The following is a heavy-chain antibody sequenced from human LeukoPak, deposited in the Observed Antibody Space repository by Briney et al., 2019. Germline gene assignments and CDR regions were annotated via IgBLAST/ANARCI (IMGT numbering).Heavy chain of an antibody. CDR3: ARKGGGGGLFDY. D-gene: IGHD2-15*01. CDR2: ISGSGGST. Sequence: PGGSLRLSCAASGFTFSSYGMSWVRQAPGKGLEWVSAISGSGGSTYYADSVKGRFTISRDNSKNTLYLQMNSLRAEDTAVYYCARKGGGGGLFDYWGQGTLVTVSS. V-gene: IGHV3-23*01. J-gene: IGHJ4*02. CDR1: GFTFSSYG.